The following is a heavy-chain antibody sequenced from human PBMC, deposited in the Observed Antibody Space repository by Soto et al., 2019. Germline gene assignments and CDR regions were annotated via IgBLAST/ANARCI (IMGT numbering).Heavy chain of an antibody. CDR1: GDSVSRNSAA. V-gene: IGHV6-1*01. J-gene: IGHJ3*02. CDR2: TYYRSKWYN. D-gene: IGHD3-16*01. CDR3: ARVKGGGPDAFDI. Sequence: SQTLSLTCAISGDSVSRNSAAWNWIRQSPSRGLEWLGRTYYRSKWYNDYAVSVKSRITINPDTSKNQSSLQLNAVTPEDTGVYYCARVKGGGPDAFDIWGQGTMVTVSS.